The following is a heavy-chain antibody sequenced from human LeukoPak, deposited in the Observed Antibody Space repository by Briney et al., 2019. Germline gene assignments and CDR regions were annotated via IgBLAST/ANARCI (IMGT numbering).Heavy chain of an antibody. CDR2: ISGSGGST. V-gene: IGHV3-23*01. J-gene: IGHJ4*02. CDR1: GFTFSSYA. D-gene: IGHD4-17*01. CDR3: AKYNTETTWGY. Sequence: PGGSLRLSCAASGFTFSSYAMSWVRQAPGKGLEWVSAISGSGGSTYYADSVKGRFTISRDNSKNTLFLQMNSLSTEDMAVYYCAKYNTETTWGYWGQGTLVTVSS.